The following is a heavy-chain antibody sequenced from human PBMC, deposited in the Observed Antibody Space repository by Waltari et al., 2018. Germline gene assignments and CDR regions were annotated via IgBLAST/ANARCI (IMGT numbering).Heavy chain of an antibody. J-gene: IGHJ6*02. CDR3: AKRIQQNGLDL. V-gene: IGHV4-39*01. D-gene: IGHD1-1*01. CDR1: GGSISSSSYY. CDR2: IYYTGTP. Sequence: QLQLQESGPGLVKPSETLSLTCSVSGGSISSSSYYWSWIRQPPGKGLEWIGSIYYTGTPYYNPSLKSRLTISVDTSKNQFSLKLTSVTAADTAVYYCAKRIQQNGLDLWGQGTTVIVS.